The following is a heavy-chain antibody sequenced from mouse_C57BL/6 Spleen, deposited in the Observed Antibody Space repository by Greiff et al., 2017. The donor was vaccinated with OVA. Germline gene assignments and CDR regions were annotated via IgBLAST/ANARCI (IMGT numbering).Heavy chain of an antibody. CDR1: GYTFTSYW. V-gene: IGHV1-55*01. J-gene: IGHJ3*01. CDR3: VYDLFAY. Sequence: QVQLKQPGAELAKPGASVKMSCKASGYTFTSYWITWVKQRPGQGLEWIGDIYPGSGSTNYNEKFKSKATLTVDTSSSTAYMQLSSLTSEDSAVYYCVYDLFAYWGQGTLVTVSA. CDR2: IYPGSGST. D-gene: IGHD2-12*01.